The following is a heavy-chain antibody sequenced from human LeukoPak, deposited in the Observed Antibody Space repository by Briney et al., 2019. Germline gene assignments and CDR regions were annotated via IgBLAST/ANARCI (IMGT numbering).Heavy chain of an antibody. Sequence: SETLSLTCTVSGGSISSYYWSWIRQPPGQGLEWIGYIYYSGSTNYNPSLKSRVTISVDTSKNQFSLKLSSVTAADTAVYYCARADPNCSSTSCYDYWGQGTLVTVSS. CDR1: GGSISSYY. CDR3: ARADPNCSSTSCYDY. J-gene: IGHJ4*02. CDR2: IYYSGST. D-gene: IGHD2-2*01. V-gene: IGHV4-59*01.